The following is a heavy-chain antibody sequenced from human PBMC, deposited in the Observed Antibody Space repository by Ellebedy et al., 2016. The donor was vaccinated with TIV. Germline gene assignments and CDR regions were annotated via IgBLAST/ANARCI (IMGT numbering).Heavy chain of an antibody. J-gene: IGHJ5*02. Sequence: AASVTVSCKASGYTFTSYDINWVRQATGQRLEWMGWINAGNGNTKYSQKFQGRVTITRDTSASTAYMELSSLRSEDTAVYYCARERIAAAGYWFDPWGQGTPVTVSS. D-gene: IGHD6-13*01. CDR1: GYTFTSYD. V-gene: IGHV1-3*01. CDR2: INAGNGNT. CDR3: ARERIAAAGYWFDP.